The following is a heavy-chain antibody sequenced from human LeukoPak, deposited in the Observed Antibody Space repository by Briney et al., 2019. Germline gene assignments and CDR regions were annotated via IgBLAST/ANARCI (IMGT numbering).Heavy chain of an antibody. CDR3: ARDRGLISAADYFDY. CDR1: GFTFSSYA. V-gene: IGHV3-30*04. J-gene: IGHJ4*02. Sequence: GGSLRLSCAASGFTFSSYAMHWGRHAPGTGLERVAVISYDGSIEAYADSVRGRLTVSRDKSKNTLYLQMNSLRVEDTAVYSCARDRGLISAADYFDYWGQGTLVTVSS. CDR2: ISYDGSIE. D-gene: IGHD6-13*01.